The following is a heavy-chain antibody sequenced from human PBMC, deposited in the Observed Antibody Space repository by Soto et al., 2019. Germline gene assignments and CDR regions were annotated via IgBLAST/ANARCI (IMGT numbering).Heavy chain of an antibody. CDR1: GGSISSHY. J-gene: IGHJ3*02. V-gene: IGHV4-59*11. Sequence: SETLSLTCTVSGGSISSHYWSWIRQPPGKRLEWIGEIYHSGSTNYNPSLKSRVTISVDKSKNQFSLKLSSVTAADTAVYFCARVQAYDILTGLDAFDIWGQGTMVTVSS. D-gene: IGHD3-9*01. CDR3: ARVQAYDILTGLDAFDI. CDR2: IYHSGST.